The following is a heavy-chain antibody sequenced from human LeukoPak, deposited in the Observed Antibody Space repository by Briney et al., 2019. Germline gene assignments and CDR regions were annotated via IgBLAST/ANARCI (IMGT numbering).Heavy chain of an antibody. Sequence: GGSLRLSCAASGFTFSSYWMHWVRQAPGKGLVWVSRINSDGSSTSYADSVKGRFTISRDNAKNTLYLQMNSLRAEDMAVYYCARAKVPYGDYYGFDPWGQGTLVTVSS. J-gene: IGHJ5*02. CDR3: ARAKVPYGDYYGFDP. CDR2: INSDGSST. CDR1: GFTFSSYW. V-gene: IGHV3-74*01. D-gene: IGHD4-17*01.